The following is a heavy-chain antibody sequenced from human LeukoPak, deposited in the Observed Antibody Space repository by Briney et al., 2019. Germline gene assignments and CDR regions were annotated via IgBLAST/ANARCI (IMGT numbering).Heavy chain of an antibody. V-gene: IGHV4-39*07. J-gene: IGHJ4*02. CDR3: ASNPCSARWGSSTSCYQSSTSGIDY. D-gene: IGHD2-2*01. CDR1: GGSISSSSYY. Sequence: KPSETLSLTCTVSGGSISSSSYYWGWIRQSPGKGLEWIGSIYYSGSTYYNPSLKSRVTISVDTSKNQFSLKLSSVTAADTAVYYCASNPCSARWGSSTSCYQSSTSGIDYWGQGTLVTVPS. CDR2: IYYSGST.